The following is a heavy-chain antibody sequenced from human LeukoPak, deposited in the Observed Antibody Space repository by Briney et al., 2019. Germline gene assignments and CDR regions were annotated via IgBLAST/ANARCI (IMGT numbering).Heavy chain of an antibody. Sequence: GGSLRLSCAASGFTFSSYSMNWVRQAPGKGLEWVSYISSRSSTIYYADSVKGRFTISRNNAKNSLYLQMNSLRDEDTAVYYCAREGGSLTIDAFDIWGQGTMVTVSS. CDR3: AREGGSLTIDAFDI. J-gene: IGHJ3*02. CDR2: ISSRSSTI. CDR1: GFTFSSYS. D-gene: IGHD1-26*01. V-gene: IGHV3-48*02.